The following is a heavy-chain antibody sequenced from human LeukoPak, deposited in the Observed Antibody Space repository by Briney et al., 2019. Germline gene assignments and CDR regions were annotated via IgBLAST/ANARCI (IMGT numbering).Heavy chain of an antibody. CDR2: IKTKTDGGTT. CDR1: GFTFSNAW. D-gene: IGHD2-8*01. V-gene: IGHV3-15*01. Sequence: GGSLRLSCAVSGFTFSNAWMAWVRQAPGKGLEWIGHIKTKTDGGTTDYAAPVKGRFTISRDDSKNTLFLQMNSLKTEDTALXXXXTVXXTXXXXLSPHFDYWGQGTLLTVSS. J-gene: IGHJ4*02. CDR3: XTVXXTXXXXLSPHFDY.